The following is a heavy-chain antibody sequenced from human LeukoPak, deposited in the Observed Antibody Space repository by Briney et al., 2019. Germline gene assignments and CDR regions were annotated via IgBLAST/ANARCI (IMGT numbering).Heavy chain of an antibody. V-gene: IGHV4-38-2*02. D-gene: IGHD3-10*01. CDR3: ARRDPVRFGELDAFDI. CDR1: GYPISSGYY. J-gene: IGHJ3*02. Sequence: SETLSLTCTVSGYPISSGYYWGWIRQPPGKGLEWIGTIYHSGRTYYNPSLKSRATISVDTSKNQFSLRLSSVTAADTAVYYCARRDPVRFGELDAFDIWGQGTMVTVSS. CDR2: IYHSGRT.